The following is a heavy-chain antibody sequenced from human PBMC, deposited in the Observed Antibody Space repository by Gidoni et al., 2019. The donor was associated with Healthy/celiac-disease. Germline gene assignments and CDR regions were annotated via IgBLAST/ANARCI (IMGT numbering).Heavy chain of an antibody. J-gene: IGHJ3*02. D-gene: IGHD3-3*01. CDR2: MNPNSGNT. Sequence: QVQLVQSGAEVKKPGASVKVSCKASGYTFTSYDINWVRQATGQGLEWMGWMNPNSGNTGYAQKFQGRVTMTRNTSISTAYMELSSLRSEDTAVYYCARSKQGRFLDPKKRRAFDIWGQGTMVTVSS. CDR3: ARSKQGRFLDPKKRRAFDI. V-gene: IGHV1-8*01. CDR1: GYTFTSYD.